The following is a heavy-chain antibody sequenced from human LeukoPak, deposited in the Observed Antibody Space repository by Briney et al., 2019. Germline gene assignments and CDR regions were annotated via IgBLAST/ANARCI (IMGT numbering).Heavy chain of an antibody. CDR1: GGSFSGYY. J-gene: IGHJ3*02. CDR2: INHSGST. D-gene: IGHD6-19*01. CDR3: ARDGRAVAGSDAFDI. V-gene: IGHV4-34*01. Sequence: SETLSLTCAVYGGSFSGYYWSWIRQPPGKGLEWIGEINHSGSTNYNPSLKSRVTISVDTSKNQFSLKLSSVTAADTAVYYCARDGRAVAGSDAFDIWGQGTMVTVSS.